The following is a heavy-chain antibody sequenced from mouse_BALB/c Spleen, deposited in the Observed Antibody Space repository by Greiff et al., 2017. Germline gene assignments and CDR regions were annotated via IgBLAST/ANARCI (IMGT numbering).Heavy chain of an antibody. CDR1: GYTFTSYW. Sequence: VQLQQSGAELVKPGASVKLSCKASGYTFTSYWMHWVKQRPGQGLEWIGEINPSNGRTNYNEKFKSKATLTLDNSSSTAYMQLSSLTSEDAAVYYCARSQTGTRDYFDYWGQGTTLTVSA. D-gene: IGHD4-1*01. V-gene: IGHV1S81*02. J-gene: IGHJ2*01. CDR3: ARSQTGTRDYFDY. CDR2: INPSNGRT.